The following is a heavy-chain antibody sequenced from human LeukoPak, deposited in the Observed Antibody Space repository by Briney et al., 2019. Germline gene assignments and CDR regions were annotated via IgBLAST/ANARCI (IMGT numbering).Heavy chain of an antibody. Sequence: ASVKVSGKASGYTFTGYYMHWVRQAPGQGLEWMGWINPNSGGTKYAQKFPGWVTMTRDTSISTAYMELSRLRSDDTAVYYCARDYGDYFDYWGQGTLVTVSS. D-gene: IGHD4-17*01. CDR2: INPNSGGT. CDR3: ARDYGDYFDY. V-gene: IGHV1-2*04. J-gene: IGHJ4*02. CDR1: GYTFTGYY.